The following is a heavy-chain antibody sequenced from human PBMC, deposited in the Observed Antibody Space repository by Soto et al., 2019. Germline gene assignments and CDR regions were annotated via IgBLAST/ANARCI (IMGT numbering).Heavy chain of an antibody. V-gene: IGHV1-18*01. CDR3: ARDLRARGPQGTSVGPRSSQLDY. Sequence: QVQLVQSGAEVKKPGASVKVSCKASGYTFTSYGIIWVRQAPGQGLEWMGWISAYNGNTNYAQKLQGRVTMTTDTSTSTAYMELRSLRSDDTAVYYCARDLRARGPQGTSVGPRSSQLDYWGQGTLVTVSS. J-gene: IGHJ4*02. D-gene: IGHD3-10*01. CDR2: ISAYNGNT. CDR1: GYTFTSYG.